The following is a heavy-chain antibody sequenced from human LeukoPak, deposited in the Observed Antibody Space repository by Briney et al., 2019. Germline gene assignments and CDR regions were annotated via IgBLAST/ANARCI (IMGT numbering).Heavy chain of an antibody. V-gene: IGHV3-7*01. J-gene: IGHJ4*02. CDR3: VRGGGSGTYFRSGFFDY. CDR1: GFLPGNYW. D-gene: IGHD3-10*01. Sequence: GSLRPPCAAPGFLPGNYWMSWVRPAPGKGLEWVANIKKDGTDKNYVNSVKGRFTISRDNAKNSLYLQMNSLRAEDTAVYFCVRGGGSGTYFRSGFFDYWGQGSLVTVSS. CDR2: IKKDGTDK.